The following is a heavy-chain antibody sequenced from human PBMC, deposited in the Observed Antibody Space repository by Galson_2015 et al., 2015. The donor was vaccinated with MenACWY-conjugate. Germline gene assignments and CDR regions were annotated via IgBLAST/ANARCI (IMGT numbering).Heavy chain of an antibody. CDR1: GFTFSDYA. J-gene: IGHJ4*02. CDR2: ISASGGGT. D-gene: IGHD1-26*01. Sequence: SLRLSCAASGFTFSDYAMGWVRQAPGKGLEWVSAISASGGGTYYADSVKGRFTIFRDNSKNTLFLQVNSLRADDTAVYYCAGVLGATGQGRWGQGTLVTVSS. V-gene: IGHV3-23*01. CDR3: AGVLGATGQGR.